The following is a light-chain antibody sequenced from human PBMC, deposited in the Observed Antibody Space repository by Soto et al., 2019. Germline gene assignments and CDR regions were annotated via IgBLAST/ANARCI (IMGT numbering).Light chain of an antibody. Sequence: EIVLTQSPATLSLSPGERATLSCRASQSVSSYLAWYQQKPGQAPRLLIYDASNRATGIPARFSGSGSGTVFHLPNSRLEPEDFAVYYCQQRSNWPPYTFGQGTKLEIK. CDR1: QSVSSY. J-gene: IGKJ2*01. CDR3: QQRSNWPPYT. V-gene: IGKV3-11*01. CDR2: DAS.